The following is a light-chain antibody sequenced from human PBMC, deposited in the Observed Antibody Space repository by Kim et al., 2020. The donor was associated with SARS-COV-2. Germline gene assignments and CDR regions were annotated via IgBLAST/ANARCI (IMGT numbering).Light chain of an antibody. CDR1: QTISSY. Sequence: DIQMTQSPSSLSASVGDRVTITCRASQTISSYLNWYQQKPGKAPKLLIYAASSLESGVPSRFSGSGSGTDFTLTISSLQAEDFATYYCQQVYSTPQTFGQGTKVDIK. J-gene: IGKJ1*01. CDR2: AAS. CDR3: QQVYSTPQT. V-gene: IGKV1-39*01.